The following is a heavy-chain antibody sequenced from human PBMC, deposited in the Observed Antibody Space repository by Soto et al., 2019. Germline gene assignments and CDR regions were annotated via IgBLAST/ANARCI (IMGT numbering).Heavy chain of an antibody. Sequence: GGSLRLSCAASGFTFSSYGMHWVRQAPGKGLEWVAVIWYDGSNKYYVDSVKGRFTISRDNAKNSLYLQMNSLRAEDTAVYYCATSAAAPGNYWGQGTLVTVSS. CDR1: GFTFSSYG. D-gene: IGHD6-13*01. V-gene: IGHV3-33*03. CDR2: IWYDGSNK. J-gene: IGHJ4*02. CDR3: ATSAAAPGNY.